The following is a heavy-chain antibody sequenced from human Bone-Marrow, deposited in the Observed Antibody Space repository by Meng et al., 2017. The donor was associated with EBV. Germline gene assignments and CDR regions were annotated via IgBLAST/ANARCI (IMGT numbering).Heavy chain of an antibody. CDR2: VHYTGST. V-gene: IGHV4-39*01. Sequence: QLGESGPGKVKPSETLSLTCTVSGDSISSFYYWGWIRQPPGRGLEWIGSVHYTGSTYYSPSLKSRVTVSIDTSKNQFSLRLTSVTAADTAVYYCAKPFPSWQSPRLDPFGAWGQGTLVTVSS. CDR3: AKPFPSWQSPRLDPFGA. J-gene: IGHJ5*02. CDR1: GDSISSFYY. D-gene: IGHD6-19*01.